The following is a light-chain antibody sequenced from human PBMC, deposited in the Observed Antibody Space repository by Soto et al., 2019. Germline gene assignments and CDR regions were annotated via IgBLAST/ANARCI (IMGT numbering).Light chain of an antibody. J-gene: IGKJ2*01. CDR3: MQARQPPYT. V-gene: IGKV2-28*01. CDR1: QSLLHSNGYNF. Sequence: DIVMTQSPPTLPVTPGEPASISCRASQSLLHSNGYNFLDWYLQKPGQSPQLLIYVGSNRPSGVPARFSGSGSGTDFTLKISRVEAEDVVIYYCMQARQPPYTFGQGTNLEIK. CDR2: VGS.